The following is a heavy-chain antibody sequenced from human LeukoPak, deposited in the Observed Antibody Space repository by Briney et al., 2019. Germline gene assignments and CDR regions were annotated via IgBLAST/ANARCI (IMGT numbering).Heavy chain of an antibody. Sequence: ASVKVSCKASGYTFTSYYMHWVRQAPGQGLEWMGMINPSGGSTSYAQKFQGRVTMTRDTSTSTVYMELSSLRSEDTAVYYCAAANDYGDYVGAFDIWGQGTMVTVSS. D-gene: IGHD4-17*01. CDR2: INPSGGST. CDR3: AAANDYGDYVGAFDI. J-gene: IGHJ3*02. CDR1: GYTFTSYY. V-gene: IGHV1-46*01.